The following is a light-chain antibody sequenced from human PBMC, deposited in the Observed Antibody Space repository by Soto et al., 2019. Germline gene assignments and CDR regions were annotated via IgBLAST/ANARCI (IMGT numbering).Light chain of an antibody. Sequence: SALTQPASVSGSPGQSITISCTGTSSDVGAYHYVSWYQQHPGKAPKLMIYGVNNRPSGVSNRFSGSKSGNTASLTISGLQAEDEADYYCSSYTSSSTVLFGGGTKLTVL. J-gene: IGLJ2*01. CDR2: GVN. CDR3: SSYTSSSTVL. CDR1: SSDVGAYHY. V-gene: IGLV2-14*01.